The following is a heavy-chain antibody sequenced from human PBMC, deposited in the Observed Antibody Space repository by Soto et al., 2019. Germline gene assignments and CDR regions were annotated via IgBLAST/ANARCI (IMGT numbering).Heavy chain of an antibody. CDR1: GFSLSSTRMA. D-gene: IGHD6-19*01. CDR3: AHIVVAGLGYYFDY. CDR2: IYWDDDK. V-gene: IGHV2-5*02. Sequence: QITLKESGPTLVKPTQTLTLTCTFPGFSLSSTRMAVGWIRQPPGKALEWLPLIYWDDDKRYSPFLKSRLTITKDTSKNQVVLTMSNMDPVDTARYYCAHIVVAGLGYYFDYWGQGTLVTVSS. J-gene: IGHJ4*02.